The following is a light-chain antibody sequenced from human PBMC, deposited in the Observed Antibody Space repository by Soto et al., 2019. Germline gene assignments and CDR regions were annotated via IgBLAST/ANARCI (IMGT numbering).Light chain of an antibody. CDR1: QRVSSSS. Sequence: IVLTQSPATMSLSPGETATLSCMASQRVSSSSLAWHQQKPGQAHTILIYGASTRATGIADRFSGSASGTDLPLTFIRWEHEVFALYFCQQYGRSHSSYTFGQGTKLEIK. J-gene: IGKJ2*01. V-gene: IGKV3-20*01. CDR2: GAS. CDR3: QQYGRSHSSYT.